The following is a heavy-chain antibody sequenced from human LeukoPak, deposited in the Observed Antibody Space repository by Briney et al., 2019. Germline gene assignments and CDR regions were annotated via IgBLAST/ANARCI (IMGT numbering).Heavy chain of an antibody. J-gene: IGHJ4*02. V-gene: IGHV1-18*01. CDR2: ISAYNGNT. CDR1: GYTFTSYG. Sequence: ASVKVSCKASGYTFTSYGISWVRQAPGQGLEWMGWISAYNGNTNYAQKLQGRVTMTTDTSTSTAYMELRSLRSDDTAVYYCARDRRREMGSGSGWYPLGYWGQGTLVTVSS. D-gene: IGHD6-19*01. CDR3: ARDRRREMGSGSGWYPLGY.